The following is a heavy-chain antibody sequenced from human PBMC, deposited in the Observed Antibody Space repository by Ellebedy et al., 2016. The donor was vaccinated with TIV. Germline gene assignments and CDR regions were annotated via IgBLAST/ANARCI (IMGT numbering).Heavy chain of an antibody. V-gene: IGHV1-18*04. CDR2: ISAYNGNT. CDR1: GYTFTKYN. CDR3: ARDSIITFDAFHI. J-gene: IGHJ3*02. D-gene: IGHD3-10*01. Sequence: AASVKVSCKASGYTFTKYNISWVRQAPGQGLEWMGWISAYNGNTHYAQKLQGRVTMTTDTSTGTAYMELRSLRSDDTAVYYCARDSIITFDAFHIWGQGTMVTVSS.